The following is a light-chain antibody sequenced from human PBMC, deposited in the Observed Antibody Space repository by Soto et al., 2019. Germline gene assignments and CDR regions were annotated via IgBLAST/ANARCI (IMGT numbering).Light chain of an antibody. Sequence: QSARAQPASVSGSPGQSITISCTGTSSDVGAYNSVSWYQQHPHRAPQVIIYKGTQRPSGVSNRFSGSTSGNAASLTISALQADDEADYFCGSSAHESPYVFGNGTKVTV. CDR2: KGT. V-gene: IGLV2-23*01. J-gene: IGLJ1*01. CDR1: SSDVGAYNS. CDR3: GSSAHESPYV.